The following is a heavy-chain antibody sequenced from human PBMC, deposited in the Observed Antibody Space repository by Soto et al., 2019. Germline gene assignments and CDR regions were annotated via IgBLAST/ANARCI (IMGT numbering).Heavy chain of an antibody. Sequence: EVQLVESGGGLVKPGGSLRLSCAASGFSFTNAWMSWVRQAPGRGLEWVGRIKSKTDGGTTDYAAPVKGRFTISRDESKNTVFPQMNSLKTEDTAVYFCSYYFDSVGVPDFDYWGQGTLVTVSS. J-gene: IGHJ4*02. V-gene: IGHV3-15*01. CDR1: GFSFTNAW. CDR3: SYYFDSVGVPDFDY. D-gene: IGHD3-22*01. CDR2: IKSKTDGGTT.